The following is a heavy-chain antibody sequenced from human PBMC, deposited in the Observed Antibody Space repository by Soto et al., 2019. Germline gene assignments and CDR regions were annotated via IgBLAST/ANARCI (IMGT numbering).Heavy chain of an antibody. CDR1: GYTFINYD. V-gene: IGHV1-8*02. Sequence: ASVKVSCKASGYTFINYDISWVRQATGQGLERMGWMNPGSGKTGYANKFQGRVTMTRDASTSTARLELSSLTSEDTAVYYCARMASFGTLNWFDPWGQGTLVTVSS. D-gene: IGHD3-16*01. CDR3: ARMASFGTLNWFDP. J-gene: IGHJ5*02. CDR2: MNPGSGKT.